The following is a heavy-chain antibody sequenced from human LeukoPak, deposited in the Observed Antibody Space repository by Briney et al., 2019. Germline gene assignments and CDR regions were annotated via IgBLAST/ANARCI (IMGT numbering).Heavy chain of an antibody. Sequence: GGSLRLSCVASGFTFRNCGMTWVRQAPGKGLEWVSTISGSDDDTYYADSVRGRFTISRDNSKNTLYLQMKALRDEDTATYYCAKRGPIYSSTPGNYFDYWGQGTLVTVSS. CDR1: GFTFRNCG. D-gene: IGHD3-10*01. CDR2: ISGSDDDT. V-gene: IGHV3-23*01. J-gene: IGHJ4*02. CDR3: AKRGPIYSSTPGNYFDY.